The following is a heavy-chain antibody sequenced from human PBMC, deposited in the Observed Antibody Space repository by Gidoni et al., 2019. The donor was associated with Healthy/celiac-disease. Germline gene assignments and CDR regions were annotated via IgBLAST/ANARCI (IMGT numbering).Heavy chain of an antibody. CDR1: GFPFSSYW. Sequence: EVQLVESGGGWVQPGGSLRLSGAASGFPFSSYWMSWVRQAPGKGLEWVANIKQDGSEKYYVDSVKGRFTISRDNAKNSLYLQMNSLRAEDTAVYYCARDPELELNYYFDYWGQGTLVTVSS. V-gene: IGHV3-7*01. CDR3: ARDPELELNYYFDY. CDR2: IKQDGSEK. D-gene: IGHD1-7*01. J-gene: IGHJ4*02.